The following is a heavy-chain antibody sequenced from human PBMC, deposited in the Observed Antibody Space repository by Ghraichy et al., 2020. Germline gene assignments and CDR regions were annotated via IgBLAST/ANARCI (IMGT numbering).Heavy chain of an antibody. CDR2: ISSSGSTI. CDR3: ARGPYYDFWSGYPPFDY. D-gene: IGHD3-3*01. CDR1: GFTFSDYY. J-gene: IGHJ4*02. V-gene: IGHV3-11*04. Sequence: GSLRLSCAASGFTFSDYYMSWIRQAPGKGLEWVSYISSSGSTIYYADSVKGRFTISRDNAKNSLYLQMNSLRAEDTAVYYCARGPYYDFWSGYPPFDYWGQGTLVTVSS.